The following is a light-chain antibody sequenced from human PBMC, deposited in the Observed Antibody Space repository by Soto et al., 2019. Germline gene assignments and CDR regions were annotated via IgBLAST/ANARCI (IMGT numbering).Light chain of an antibody. Sequence: DIQMTQSPSTLSASVGDRVTITCRASQSISSWLAWYQQKPGKAPKLLIYDASSLESGVPSRFSGSGSGTEFTLTISSLQPDDFATYYCQQYNWPLAFGGGTKVEIK. V-gene: IGKV1-5*01. CDR3: QQYNWPLA. CDR1: QSISSW. CDR2: DAS. J-gene: IGKJ4*01.